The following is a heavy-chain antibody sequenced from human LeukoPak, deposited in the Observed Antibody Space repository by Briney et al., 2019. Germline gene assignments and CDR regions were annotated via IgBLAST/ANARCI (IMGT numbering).Heavy chain of an antibody. J-gene: IGHJ4*02. Sequence: GGSLRLSCAASGFVFRNYAMSWVRQAPGKGLEWVSTISGSGGSTSYADSVKGRFTISRDNSKNTLYLQMNSLRAEDTALYYCAKNSRSSGYYLDYWGQGTLVTVSS. CDR1: GFVFRNYA. CDR2: ISGSGGST. V-gene: IGHV3-23*01. CDR3: AKNSRSSGYYLDY. D-gene: IGHD3-22*01.